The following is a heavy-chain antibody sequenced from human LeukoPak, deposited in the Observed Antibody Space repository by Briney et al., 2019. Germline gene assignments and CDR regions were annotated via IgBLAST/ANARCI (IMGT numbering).Heavy chain of an antibody. CDR1: GFTFSNYA. CDR2: ISGSGGST. D-gene: IGHD3-22*01. V-gene: IGHV3-23*01. Sequence: GGSLRLSCAASGFTFSNYAMSWVRQAPGKGLEWVSAISGSGGSTYYADSVKGRFTISRDNSKNTLYLQMNSLRAEDTAVYYCAIAHYDSSGIFDYWGQGTLVTVSS. J-gene: IGHJ4*02. CDR3: AIAHYDSSGIFDY.